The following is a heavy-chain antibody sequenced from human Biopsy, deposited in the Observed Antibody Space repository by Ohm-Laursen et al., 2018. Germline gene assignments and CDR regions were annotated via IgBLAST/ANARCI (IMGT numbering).Heavy chain of an antibody. D-gene: IGHD2-15*01. CDR1: GVSITAYY. V-gene: IGHV4-4*09. J-gene: IGHJ6*02. CDR2: IHHSGST. Sequence: SETLSLTCTVSGVSITAYYWSWIRQPPGKGLECIGNIHHSGSTNYNPSLKSRHTISVDTSKNQFPLKLSSVTAADTAVYYCARMDCSGGSCHYYSYGMDVWGQGTTVTVSS. CDR3: ARMDCSGGSCHYYSYGMDV.